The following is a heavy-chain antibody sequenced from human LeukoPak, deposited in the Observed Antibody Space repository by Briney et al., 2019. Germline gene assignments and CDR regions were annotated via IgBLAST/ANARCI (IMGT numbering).Heavy chain of an antibody. CDR2: IWYDGSNK. Sequence: GGSLRLSCAASGFTFSSYGMHWVRQAPGKGLEWVAVIWYDGSNKYYADSVKGRFTISRDNSKNTLYLQMNSLRAEDTAVYYCAREGYYDRSGYYLYWGQGTLVTVSS. V-gene: IGHV3-33*01. J-gene: IGHJ4*02. D-gene: IGHD3-22*01. CDR3: AREGYYDRSGYYLY. CDR1: GFTFSSYG.